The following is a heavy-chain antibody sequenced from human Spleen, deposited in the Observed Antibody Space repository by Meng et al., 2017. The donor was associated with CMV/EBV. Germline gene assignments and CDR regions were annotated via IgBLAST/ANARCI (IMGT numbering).Heavy chain of an antibody. CDR3: AKDLVAEDYYYGMDV. Sequence: GGSLRLSCAASGLTFSSYGMHWVRQAPGKGLEWVAFIRYDGNNKYYADSVKGRFAISRDNSKNTLYLQMNGLTPEDTAVYYCAKDLVAEDYYYGMDVWGQGTTVTVSS. CDR2: IRYDGNNK. V-gene: IGHV3-30*02. J-gene: IGHJ6*02. CDR1: GLTFSSYG. D-gene: IGHD6-6*01.